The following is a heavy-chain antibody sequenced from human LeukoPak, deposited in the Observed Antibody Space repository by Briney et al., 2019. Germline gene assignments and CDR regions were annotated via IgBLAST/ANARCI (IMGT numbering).Heavy chain of an antibody. CDR2: IYTSGST. Sequence: LETLSLTCTVSGGSISSYYWSWIRQPAGKGLEWIGRIYTSGSTNYNPSLKGRVTMSVDTSKNQFSLKLSSVTAADTAVYYCARDRVVAARNYYYYYMDVWGKGTTVTVSS. CDR3: ARDRVVAARNYYYYYMDV. J-gene: IGHJ6*03. D-gene: IGHD6-6*01. CDR1: GGSISSYY. V-gene: IGHV4-4*07.